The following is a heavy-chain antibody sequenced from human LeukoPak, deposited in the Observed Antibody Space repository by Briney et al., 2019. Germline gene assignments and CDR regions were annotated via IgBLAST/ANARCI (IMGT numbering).Heavy chain of an antibody. Sequence: ASVKVPCKASGYTFTSYGISWVRQAPGQGLEWMGWISAYNGNTNYAQKLQGRVTMTTDTSTSTAYMELRSLRSDDTAVYYCARRWVSSSWYFSLNYFDYWGQGTLVTVSS. D-gene: IGHD6-13*01. V-gene: IGHV1-18*01. CDR3: ARRWVSSSWYFSLNYFDY. CDR2: ISAYNGNT. J-gene: IGHJ4*02. CDR1: GYTFTSYG.